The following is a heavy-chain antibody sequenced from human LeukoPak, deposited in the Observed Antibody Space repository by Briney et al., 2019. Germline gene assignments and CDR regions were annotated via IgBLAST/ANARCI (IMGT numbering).Heavy chain of an antibody. D-gene: IGHD4-17*01. CDR2: IKQDGSEK. CDR3: AREVRRQYYYGMDV. Sequence: PGGSLRLSCAASGFTFSSYWMSWVRQAPGKGLEWVANIKQDGSEKYYVDSVKGRFTISRDNAKNSLYLQMNSLRAEDTAVYYCAREVRRQYYYGMDVWGQGTTVTVSS. V-gene: IGHV3-7*01. J-gene: IGHJ6*02. CDR1: GFTFSSYW.